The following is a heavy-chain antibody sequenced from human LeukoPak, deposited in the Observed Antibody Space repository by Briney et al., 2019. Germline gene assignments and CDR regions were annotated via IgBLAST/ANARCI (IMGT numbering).Heavy chain of an antibody. Sequence: GGSLRLSCAASGFTFSTYALHWVRQAPGKGLEWVAMIWYNGKNKHYADSVKGRFTISRDNSKNTLDLQMNSLRADDTAVYYCVRDPSNSGWAFDYWGQGTLVTVSS. V-gene: IGHV3-33*01. CDR1: GFTFSTYA. D-gene: IGHD6-19*01. J-gene: IGHJ4*02. CDR3: VRDPSNSGWAFDY. CDR2: IWYNGKNK.